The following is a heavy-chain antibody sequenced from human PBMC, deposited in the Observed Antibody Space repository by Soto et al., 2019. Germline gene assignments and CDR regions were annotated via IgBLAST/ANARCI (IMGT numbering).Heavy chain of an antibody. Sequence: EVHLVESGGGLIQPGGSLRLSCAPSGFSVSANSMSWVRQAPGRGLECVSSIYSGGSTVYADSVKGRFTISRDNSKNTLYLQMNSLRAEDTAVYYCARASSRWGSDAAHWGQGTLVTVSP. V-gene: IGHV3-53*01. CDR3: ARASSRWGSDAAH. CDR1: GFSVSANS. J-gene: IGHJ1*01. D-gene: IGHD3-16*01. CDR2: IYSGGST.